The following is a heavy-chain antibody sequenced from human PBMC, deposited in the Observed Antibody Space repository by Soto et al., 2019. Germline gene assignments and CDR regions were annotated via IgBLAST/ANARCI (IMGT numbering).Heavy chain of an antibody. J-gene: IGHJ4*02. CDR1: GGSVRNSNYY. V-gene: IGHV4-39*01. CDR3: VSQRTSVLTQAYFDY. Sequence: PSETLSLTCTVPGGSVRNSNYYWGWIRQSPGKGLEWIGSVYYRGRSYSKSSVKSRGTISVDTSKNQFSLNLNSVTASDTAVYYCVSQRTSVLTQAYFDYWGPGALVTVSS. CDR2: VYYRGRS. D-gene: IGHD2-8*01.